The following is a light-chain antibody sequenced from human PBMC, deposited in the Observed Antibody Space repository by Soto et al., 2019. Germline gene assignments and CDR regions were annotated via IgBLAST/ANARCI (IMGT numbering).Light chain of an antibody. CDR1: SSDVGGYNY. Sequence: QSVLTQPRSVSGSPGQSVTISCTGTSSDVGGYNYVSWYQHHPGKAPKLMIYDVNKRPSGVPDRFSGSKSGNTASLTISGLQAEDEADYYCCSYAGSYTLFGGGTQLTVL. V-gene: IGLV2-11*01. CDR3: CSYAGSYTL. CDR2: DVN. J-gene: IGLJ2*01.